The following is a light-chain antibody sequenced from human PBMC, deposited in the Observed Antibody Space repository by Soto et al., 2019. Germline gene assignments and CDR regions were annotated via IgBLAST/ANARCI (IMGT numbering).Light chain of an antibody. V-gene: IGLV2-14*01. J-gene: IGLJ2*01. Sequence: QSALTQPASVSGSTGRSITISCTGASSDVGGYNYVSWYQQHPGKAPKLMIYDVSNRPSGVSNRFSGSKSGNTASLTISGLQAEDAADYYCSSYTSSSTVVFGGGTKLTVL. CDR2: DVS. CDR3: SSYTSSSTVV. CDR1: SSDVGGYNY.